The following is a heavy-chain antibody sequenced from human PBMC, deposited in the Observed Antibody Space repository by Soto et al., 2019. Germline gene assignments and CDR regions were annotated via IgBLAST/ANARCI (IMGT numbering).Heavy chain of an antibody. CDR3: ARVEYSSSSDEYYYYGMDV. V-gene: IGHV4-61*01. Sequence: SEALSVTCTVSGGSVSSGSYYWSWIRQPPGKGLEWIGYIYYSGSTNYNPSLKSRVTISVDTSKNQFSLKLSSVTAADTAVYYCARVEYSSSSDEYYYYGMDVWGQGTTVTVSS. CDR2: IYYSGST. D-gene: IGHD6-6*01. J-gene: IGHJ6*02. CDR1: GGSVSSGSYY.